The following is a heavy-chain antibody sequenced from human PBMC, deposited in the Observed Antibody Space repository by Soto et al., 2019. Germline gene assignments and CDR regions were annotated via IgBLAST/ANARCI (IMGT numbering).Heavy chain of an antibody. CDR1: GYSFSGYW. Sequence: EVQLVQSGAEVKKPGDSLKISCKGSGYSFSGYWIAWVRQMPGKGLEWMGMIYPGDSKTRYSPSFQEQVTMSADKFVSTAYLQWSSLNASDTAMYYCARFGVAALSYNWFDFLGQGTLVTVSS. J-gene: IGHJ5*01. V-gene: IGHV5-51*03. D-gene: IGHD2-15*01. CDR3: ARFGVAALSYNWFDF. CDR2: IYPGDSKT.